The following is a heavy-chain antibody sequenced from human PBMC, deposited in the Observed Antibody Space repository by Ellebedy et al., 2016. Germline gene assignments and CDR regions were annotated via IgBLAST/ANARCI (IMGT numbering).Heavy chain of an antibody. J-gene: IGHJ6*02. CDR2: INPNSGGT. V-gene: IGHV1-2*02. CDR1: GYTFTGYY. D-gene: IGHD4-17*01. Sequence: ASVKVSXXASGYTFTGYYMHWVRQAPGQGLEWMGWINPNSGGTNYAQKFQGRVTMTRDTSISTAYMELSRLRSDDTAVYYCARRRPDYGDYYYSGMDVWGQGTTVTVSS. CDR3: ARRRPDYGDYYYSGMDV.